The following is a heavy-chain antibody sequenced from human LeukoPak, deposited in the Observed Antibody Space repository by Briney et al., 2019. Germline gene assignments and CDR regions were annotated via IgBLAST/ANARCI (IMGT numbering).Heavy chain of an antibody. V-gene: IGHV3-7*01. CDR2: IKQDGSDK. D-gene: IGHD3-10*01. CDR3: ATFDTGYYGSGSYGRTIYYMDV. Sequence: GGSLRLSCAASGFSFSSYWMSWVRQAPGKGLEWVANIKQDGSDKKYVDSVKGRFTISRDNAKNSLYLQMNSLRAEDTAVYYCATFDTGYYGSGSYGRTIYYMDVWGKGTTVTISS. CDR1: GFSFSSYW. J-gene: IGHJ6*03.